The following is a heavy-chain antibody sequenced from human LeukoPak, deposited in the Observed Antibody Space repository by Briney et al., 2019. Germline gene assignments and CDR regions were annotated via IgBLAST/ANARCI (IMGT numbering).Heavy chain of an antibody. CDR2: ISSIGTI. J-gene: IGHJ4*02. CDR1: GFTFSSYA. D-gene: IGHD3-16*01. Sequence: GGSLRLSCAASGFTFSSYALSWVRQAPGKGLEWVSYISSIGTIYYADSVRGRFTISRDNAKNSLYLQMNSLTAEDTAVYYCARDRLVDVPLDRIYWGQGTLVTVSS. CDR3: ARDRLVDVPLDRIY. V-gene: IGHV3-48*04.